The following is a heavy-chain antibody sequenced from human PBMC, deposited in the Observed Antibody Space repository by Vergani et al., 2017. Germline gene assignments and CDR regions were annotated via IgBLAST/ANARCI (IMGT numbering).Heavy chain of an antibody. V-gene: IGHV1-2*02. Sequence: QVQLVQSGAEVKKPGASVKVSCKASGYTFTGYYMHWVRQAPGQGLEWMGWINPNSGGTNYAQKFQGRVTITADTSTDTAYMELSSLRSEDTAVYYCATMKPGSSWYVSDEYFQHWGQGTLVTVSS. D-gene: IGHD6-13*01. CDR2: INPNSGGT. CDR1: GYTFTGYY. J-gene: IGHJ1*01. CDR3: ATMKPGSSWYVSDEYFQH.